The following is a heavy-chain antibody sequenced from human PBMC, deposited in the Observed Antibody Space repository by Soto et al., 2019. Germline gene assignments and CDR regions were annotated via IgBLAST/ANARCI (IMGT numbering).Heavy chain of an antibody. CDR2: IWSDGSSK. J-gene: IGHJ4*02. CDR3: PSFFHQMHYDSSGYLFHY. D-gene: IGHD3-22*01. Sequence: GGSLRLSCAASGFTFSNYGLPCVRQAPGKGLEGEAVIWSDGSSKYYVDSVKGRFTISTGNSKNTLYLQINTRRAEETVVFFCPSFFHQMHYDSSGYLFHYWGQGTLVTVSS. V-gene: IGHV3-33*01. CDR1: GFTFSNYG.